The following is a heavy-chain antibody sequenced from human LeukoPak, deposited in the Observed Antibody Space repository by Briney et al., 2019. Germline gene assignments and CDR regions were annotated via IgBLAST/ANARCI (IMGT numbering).Heavy chain of an antibody. CDR3: ARTVPAAIYDYYYYYMDV. CDR2: IYPGDSDT. D-gene: IGHD2-2*02. Sequence: GESLKISCKGSGYSFTSHWIGWVRQMPGKGLEWMGSIYPGDSDTRYSPSFQGQVTISADKSISTAYLQWSSLKASDTAMYYCARTVPAAIYDYYYYYMDVWGKGTTVTVSS. J-gene: IGHJ6*03. V-gene: IGHV5-51*01. CDR1: GYSFTSHW.